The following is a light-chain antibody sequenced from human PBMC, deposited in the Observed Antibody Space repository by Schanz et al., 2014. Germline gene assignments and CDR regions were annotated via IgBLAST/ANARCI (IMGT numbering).Light chain of an antibody. J-gene: IGLJ2*01. CDR3: SSYGGSNFVV. CDR1: SSDVGGYNF. Sequence: SVLTQPPSASGSPGQSVTISCTGTSSDVGGYNFVSWYQQHPGKAPKLMIYEVTKRPSGVPDRFSGSKSGNTASLTVSGLQAEDEADYYCSSYGGSNFVVFGGGTKVTVL. V-gene: IGLV2-8*01. CDR2: EVT.